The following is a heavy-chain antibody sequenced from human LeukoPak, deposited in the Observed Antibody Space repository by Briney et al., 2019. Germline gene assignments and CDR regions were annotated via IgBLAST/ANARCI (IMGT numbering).Heavy chain of an antibody. CDR2: ISGSGGST. J-gene: IGHJ4*02. Sequence: GGSLRLSWAASGFTFSSYAMSWVRQAPGKGLEWVSAISGSGGSTYYADSVKGRFTISRDNSKNTLYLQMNSLRAEDTAVYYCAEKGGYSYGHLYYFDYWGQGTLVTVSS. CDR3: AEKGGYSYGHLYYFDY. V-gene: IGHV3-23*01. D-gene: IGHD5-18*01. CDR1: GFTFSSYA.